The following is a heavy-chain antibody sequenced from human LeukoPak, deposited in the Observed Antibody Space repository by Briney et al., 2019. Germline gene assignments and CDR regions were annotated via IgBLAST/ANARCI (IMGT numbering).Heavy chain of an antibody. CDR1: GFIFNNYG. CDR2: ISNDGGGT. Sequence: GGSLRLSCAASGFIFNNYGLTWVRQAPGKGLEWVSAISNDGGGTQYADFVKGRSTISRDNSKHTLFLQMNSLRAEDTALYYCAKGSSGYFADLWGQGTLVTVSS. J-gene: IGHJ5*02. CDR3: AKGSSGYFADL. V-gene: IGHV3-23*01. D-gene: IGHD3-22*01.